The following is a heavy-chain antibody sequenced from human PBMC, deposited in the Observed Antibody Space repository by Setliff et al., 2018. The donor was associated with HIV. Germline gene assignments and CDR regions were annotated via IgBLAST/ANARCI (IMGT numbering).Heavy chain of an antibody. CDR2: LYHSGTA. D-gene: IGHD3-3*01. CDR1: NYSISRGYY. Sequence: SETLSLTCTVSNYSISRGYYWGWIRQAPGKGLEWIGNLYHSGTAYYNPSLKTRVSISLDTSKKQVSLKLNSVTAADTAVYYCVRGLSIFGVATPGFYSFMDVWGKGTTVTVSS. J-gene: IGHJ6*03. V-gene: IGHV4-38-2*02. CDR3: VRGLSIFGVATPGFYSFMDV.